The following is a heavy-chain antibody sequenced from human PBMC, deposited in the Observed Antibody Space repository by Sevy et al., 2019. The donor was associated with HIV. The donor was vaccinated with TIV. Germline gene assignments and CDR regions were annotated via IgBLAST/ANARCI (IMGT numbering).Heavy chain of an antibody. V-gene: IGHV3-23*01. CDR2: IGRSGSSS. D-gene: IGHD3-10*01. CDR3: AKPACLNLWFAY. J-gene: IGHJ1*01. Sequence: GGSLRLSCVASGFNFTASAMSWVRQSPGKGLEWVSTIGRSGSSSYYAHSVKGRFTISRDNSKRTLYLQMNSLTADDTAVYFCAKPACLNLWFAYWGQGILVTVSS. CDR1: GFNFTASA.